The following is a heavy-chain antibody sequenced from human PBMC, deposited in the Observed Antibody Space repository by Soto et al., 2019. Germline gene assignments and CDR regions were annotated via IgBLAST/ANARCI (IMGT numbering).Heavy chain of an antibody. D-gene: IGHD1-1*01. V-gene: IGHV3-48*02. CDR2: IKSDSSGI. CDR3: ARDSNWSSDY. CDR1: GFTFSGYN. Sequence: EVQLVESGGGLVQPGGSLRLSCAASGFTFSGYNMNWIRQAPGKGLEWVSCIKSDSSGIWYDDSVKGRFTMSRDNAKNSLHLQMNSLRDEDTAVYFCARDSNWSSDYWGQGTLVAVSS. J-gene: IGHJ4*02.